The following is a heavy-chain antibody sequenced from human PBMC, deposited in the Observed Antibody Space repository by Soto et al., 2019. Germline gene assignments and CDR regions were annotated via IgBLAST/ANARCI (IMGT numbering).Heavy chain of an antibody. J-gene: IGHJ4*02. CDR1: GFTFSSHS. V-gene: IGHV3-30-3*01. D-gene: IGHD3-10*01. Sequence: ESGGGVVQPGRSLRLSCAASGFTFSSHSIQWVRQAPGKGLEWVAVISYDGSIKYYADSVKGRFTISRDNSKNTAYLQMNILRAEDTAVFYCARELSTSGDLDYWGQGTLVIVSS. CDR2: ISYDGSIK. CDR3: ARELSTSGDLDY.